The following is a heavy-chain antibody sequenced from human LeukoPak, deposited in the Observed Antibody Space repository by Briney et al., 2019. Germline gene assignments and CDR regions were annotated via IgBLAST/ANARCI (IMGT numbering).Heavy chain of an antibody. CDR2: MNPNSGNT. D-gene: IGHD2-15*01. CDR1: GYTFTSYD. J-gene: IGHJ6*02. Sequence: ASVKVSCKASGYTFTSYDINWVRQATGQGLEWMGWMNPNSGNTGYAQKFQGRVTMTRNTSISTAYMELSSLRPEDTAVYYCATSVVTLGYYYYGMDVWGQGTTVTVSS. CDR3: ATSVVTLGYYYYGMDV. V-gene: IGHV1-8*01.